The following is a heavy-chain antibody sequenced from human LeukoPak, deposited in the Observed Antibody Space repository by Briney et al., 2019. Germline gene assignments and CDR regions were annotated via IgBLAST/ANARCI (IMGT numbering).Heavy chain of an antibody. Sequence: SETQSLTCTGSGGSISSSSYSWGWIRQPPGKGLEWIGSIYYSGSTYYNPSLKSRVTISVDTSKNQFSLKLSSVTAADTAVYYCARRGYYYDSMESDWGQGTLVTVSS. CDR3: ARRGYYYDSMESD. V-gene: IGHV4-39*01. CDR2: IYYSGST. J-gene: IGHJ4*02. D-gene: IGHD3-22*01. CDR1: GGSISSSSYS.